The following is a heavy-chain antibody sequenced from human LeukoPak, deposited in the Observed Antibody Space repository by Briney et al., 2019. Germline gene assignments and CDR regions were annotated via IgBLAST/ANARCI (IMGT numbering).Heavy chain of an antibody. CDR1: GGTFSSYA. V-gene: IGHV1-69*13. CDR3: ARDHEAYCGGDCYSRIFGY. CDR2: IIPIFGTA. Sequence: GPTVKVSCKASGGTFSSYAISWVRQAPGQGLEWMGGIIPIFGTANYAQKFQGRVTITADESTSTAYMELSSLRSEDTAVYYCARDHEAYCGGDCYSRIFGYWGQGTLVTVSS. D-gene: IGHD2-21*02. J-gene: IGHJ4*02.